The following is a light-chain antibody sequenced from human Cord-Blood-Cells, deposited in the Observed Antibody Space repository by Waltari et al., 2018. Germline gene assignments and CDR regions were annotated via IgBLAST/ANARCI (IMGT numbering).Light chain of an antibody. CDR2: EVS. CDR3: SAYACSNNYV. Sequence: QSALTQSPSASGSAGQSVTISCTGTSSDDGGYNYVSWYRQHPGKAPKLMIYEVSKQLSGVPDRVSGSKSGKTAYLPVAAFKAEDEGHYYCSAYACSNNYVFGTGTEVTVV. CDR1: SSDDGGYNY. J-gene: IGLJ1*01. V-gene: IGLV2-8*01.